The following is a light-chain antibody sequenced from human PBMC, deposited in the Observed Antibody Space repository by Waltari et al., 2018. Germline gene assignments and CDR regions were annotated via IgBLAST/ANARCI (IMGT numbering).Light chain of an antibody. CDR1: RGSRRNV. Sequence: LVLTQSPSASASLGASVKLTCTLSRGSRRNVFAWLQQRPGKGPRYLMKFNSDGSHRKGDDIPDRFSASNSGTEYYLTISSLQSEDEADYYCQTGGHGTWVFGGGTKLTVL. V-gene: IGLV4-69*01. J-gene: IGLJ3*02. CDR2: FNSDGSH. CDR3: QTGGHGTWV.